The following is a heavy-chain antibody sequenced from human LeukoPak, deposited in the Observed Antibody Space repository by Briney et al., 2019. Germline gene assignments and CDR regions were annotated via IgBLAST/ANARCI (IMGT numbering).Heavy chain of an antibody. CDR1: GYTFSNAW. CDR2: IESKTDGGTT. J-gene: IGHJ4*02. V-gene: IGHV3-15*04. CDR3: TNGDYGLWY. D-gene: IGHD4-17*01. Sequence: GGSLRLSCAASGYTFSNAWMSWVRQAPGKGLEWVGRIESKTDGGTTDYAAPVKGRFTISRDDSKNTLYLQMNSLKTEDTAVYYCTNGDYGLWYWGQGTLVTVSS.